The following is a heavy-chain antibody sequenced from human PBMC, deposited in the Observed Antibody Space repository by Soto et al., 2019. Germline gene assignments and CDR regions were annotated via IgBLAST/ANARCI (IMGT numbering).Heavy chain of an antibody. CDR2: ISSAVNT. J-gene: IGHJ6*02. CDR3: ANGWDGMDV. Sequence: PGGSLRLSCAGSGFTFSNYAMSWVRQAPGKGLEWVSAISSAVNTYYADSVKGRFTISRDNSKNTLYLQMNSLRAEDTAVYYCANGWDGMDVWGQGTTVTVS. V-gene: IGHV3-23*01. CDR1: GFTFSNYA. D-gene: IGHD1-26*01.